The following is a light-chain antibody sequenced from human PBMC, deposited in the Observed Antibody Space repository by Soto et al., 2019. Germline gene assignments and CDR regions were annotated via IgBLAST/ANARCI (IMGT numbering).Light chain of an antibody. V-gene: IGKV1-33*01. CDR3: QQCDDVPFT. CDR1: QDITND. CDR2: GAS. Sequence: DIQMTQSPSSLSASVGDRVTITCQASQDITNDLNWYQQKPGKAPKLLIYGASNLETGVPSRFSGSGFGTHFAFTIRSLQPEDIATYYCQQCDDVPFTFGPGTTV. J-gene: IGKJ3*01.